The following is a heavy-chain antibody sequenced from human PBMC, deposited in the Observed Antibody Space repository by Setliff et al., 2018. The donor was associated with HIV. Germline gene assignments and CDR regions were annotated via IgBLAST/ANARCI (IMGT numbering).Heavy chain of an antibody. CDR2: ITYDGSAK. CDR1: GFPFSGYG. D-gene: IGHD3-3*02. CDR3: AREEGPIYYFYYMDV. Sequence: PGGSLRLSCAASGFPFSGYGVHWVRQVPGRGPEWVAIITYDGSAKWYADSVKGRFTISRDNSKSTAYLQMNSLRVEDSAVYYCAREEGPIYYFYYMDVWGKGTTVTVSS. V-gene: IGHV3-30*07. J-gene: IGHJ6*03.